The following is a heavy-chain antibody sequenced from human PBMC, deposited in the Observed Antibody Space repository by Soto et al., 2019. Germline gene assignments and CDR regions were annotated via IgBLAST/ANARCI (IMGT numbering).Heavy chain of an antibody. CDR2: INSDGIRT. Sequence: EVQLVESGGGLVQPGGSLRLSCAASGFTLSSYWMHWVRQVPGKGLMWVSRINSDGIRTNYADSVKGRFTISRDNAKNTLYLQMNSLRAEDTAVYYCARDLGIYDRYYFDYWGQGTLVTVSS. J-gene: IGHJ4*02. CDR3: ARDLGIYDRYYFDY. D-gene: IGHD1-26*01. V-gene: IGHV3-74*01. CDR1: GFTLSSYW.